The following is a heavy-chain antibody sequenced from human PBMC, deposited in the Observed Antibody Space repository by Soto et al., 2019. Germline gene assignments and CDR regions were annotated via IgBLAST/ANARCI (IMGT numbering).Heavy chain of an antibody. D-gene: IGHD2-21*02. CDR2: IHPSGGGS. CDR3: ARGGHIAVVTASFDY. J-gene: IGHJ4*02. CDR1: GYTLNTYY. V-gene: IGHV1-46*02. Sequence: ASVKVSCKPSGYTLNTYYLHWVRQAPGQGLEWMGIIHPSGGGSTYAQRFLGRVTMTRDTSTSTVFMELSSLRSADTAVYYCARGGHIAVVTASFDYWGQGALVTVSS.